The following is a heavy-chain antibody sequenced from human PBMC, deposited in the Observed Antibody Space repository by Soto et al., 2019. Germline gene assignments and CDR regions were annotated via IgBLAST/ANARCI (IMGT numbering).Heavy chain of an antibody. J-gene: IGHJ4*02. Sequence: SETLSLTCTVSGGSISSYYWSWIRQPPGKGLEWIGYIYYSGSTNYNPPLKSRVTISVDTSKNQFSLKLSSVTAADTAVYYCARSWASTNDYWGQGTLVTVSS. CDR2: IYYSGST. V-gene: IGHV4-59*01. CDR1: GGSISSYY. CDR3: ARSWASTNDY. D-gene: IGHD1-26*01.